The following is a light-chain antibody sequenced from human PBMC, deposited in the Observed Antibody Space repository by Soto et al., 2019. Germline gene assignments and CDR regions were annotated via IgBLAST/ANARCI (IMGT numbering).Light chain of an antibody. J-gene: IGKJ1*01. CDR3: QQYGSSPS. Sequence: IVLTRCQDSMYLSPGERANLYCRASQSVSSNYLAWYQQKLGRAPRLLIYDASRRATGIPDRFSGSGSGTDFTLTISRLEPEDFAVYYCQQYGSSPSFGQGIKVDIK. CDR1: QSVSSNY. CDR2: DAS. V-gene: IGKV3-20*01.